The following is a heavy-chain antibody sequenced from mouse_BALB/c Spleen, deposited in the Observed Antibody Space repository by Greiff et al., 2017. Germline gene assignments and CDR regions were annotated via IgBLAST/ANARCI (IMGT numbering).Heavy chain of an antibody. V-gene: IGHV6-6*02. Sequence: DVMLVESGGGLVQPGGSMKLSCVASGFTFSNYWMNWVRQSPEKGLEWVAEIRLKSNNYATHYAESVKGRFTISRDDSKSSVYLQMNNLRAEDTGIYYCTRDTGYAMDYWGQGTSVTVSS. D-gene: IGHD4-1*01. CDR1: GFTFSNYW. CDR2: IRLKSNNYAT. CDR3: TRDTGYAMDY. J-gene: IGHJ4*01.